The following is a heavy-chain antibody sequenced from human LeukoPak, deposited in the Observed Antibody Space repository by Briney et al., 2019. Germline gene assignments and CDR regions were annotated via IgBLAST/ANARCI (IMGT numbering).Heavy chain of an antibody. CDR3: ASWPGDSSSYVY. CDR2: IWYDGSNK. CDR1: GFTFSSYG. J-gene: IGHJ4*02. D-gene: IGHD6-13*01. V-gene: IGHV3-33*01. Sequence: PGGSLRLSCAASGFTFSSYGMHWVRQAPGKGLEWVAVIWYDGSNKYYADSVKGRFTISRDNSKNTLYLQMNSLRAEDTAVYYCASWPGDSSSYVYWGQGTLVTVSS.